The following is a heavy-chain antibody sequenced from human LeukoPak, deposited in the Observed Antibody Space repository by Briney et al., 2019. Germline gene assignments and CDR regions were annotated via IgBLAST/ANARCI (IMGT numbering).Heavy chain of an antibody. D-gene: IGHD3-10*01. CDR2: INWDGGDT. CDR1: GFTFGDYS. CDR3: AKDDAWLRFGE. Sequence: AGSLRLSCAASGFTFGDYSMHWVRQAPGKSLEWVSLINWDGGDTYYAGSVRGRFTSSRDNSKNTLYLEVISLTAEDTVVYYCAKDDAWLRFGEWSQGTLVTVSS. J-gene: IGHJ4*02. V-gene: IGHV3-43D*03.